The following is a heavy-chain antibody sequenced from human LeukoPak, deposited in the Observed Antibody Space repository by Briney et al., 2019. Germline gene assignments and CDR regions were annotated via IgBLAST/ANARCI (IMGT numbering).Heavy chain of an antibody. D-gene: IGHD4-17*01. CDR3: ARDKVRPVITVTTMVCDY. Sequence: GGSVRLSCAASGFTFSSYAMHWVRQAPGKGLEWVAVISYDGSNKYYADSVKGRFTISRDNSKNTLYLQMNSLRAEDTAVYYCARDKVRPVITVTTMVCDYWGQGTLVTVSS. V-gene: IGHV3-30*04. CDR1: GFTFSSYA. J-gene: IGHJ4*02. CDR2: ISYDGSNK.